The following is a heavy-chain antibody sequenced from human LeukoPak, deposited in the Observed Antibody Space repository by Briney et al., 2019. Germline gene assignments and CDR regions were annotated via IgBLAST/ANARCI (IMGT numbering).Heavy chain of an antibody. CDR3: ARGRPLYYDILTGYPNPLYYYYGMDV. D-gene: IGHD3-9*01. CDR1: GGSFSGYY. J-gene: IGHJ6*02. CDR2: INHSGST. Sequence: SETLSLTCAVYGGSFSGYYWSWIRQPPGKGLEWIGEINHSGSTNYNPSLKSRVTISVDTSKNQFSLKLSSVTAAGTAVYYCARGRPLYYDILTGYPNPLYYYYGMDVWGQGTTVTVSS. V-gene: IGHV4-34*01.